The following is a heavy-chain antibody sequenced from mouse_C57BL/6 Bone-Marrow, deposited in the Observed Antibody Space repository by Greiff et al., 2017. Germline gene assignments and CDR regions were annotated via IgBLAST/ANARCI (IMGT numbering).Heavy chain of an antibody. CDR1: GFTFSDYG. Sequence: EVQVVESGGGLVKPGGSLKLSCAASGFTFSDYGMHWVRQAPEKGLEWVAYISSGSSTIYYADTVKGRFTISRDNANSTLFLPLTSLRSEDTVMYYGARLLWSYAMDYWGQGTSVTVSS. V-gene: IGHV5-17*01. D-gene: IGHD1-1*02. J-gene: IGHJ4*01. CDR3: ARLLWSYAMDY. CDR2: ISSGSSTI.